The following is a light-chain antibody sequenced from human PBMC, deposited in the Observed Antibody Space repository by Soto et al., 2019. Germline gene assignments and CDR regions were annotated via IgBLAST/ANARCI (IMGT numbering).Light chain of an antibody. CDR1: QSVSTN. V-gene: IGKV3-15*01. CDR2: DAS. J-gene: IGKJ2*01. Sequence: EIVTTQSPATLSVPPGERATLSCRASQSVSTNLAWYQQKPGQAPRLLIYDASTRATGIPARFSGSGSGTEFTLTISSLQSEDFAVYYCQQYNNWPPYTFGQGTKLQIK. CDR3: QQYNNWPPYT.